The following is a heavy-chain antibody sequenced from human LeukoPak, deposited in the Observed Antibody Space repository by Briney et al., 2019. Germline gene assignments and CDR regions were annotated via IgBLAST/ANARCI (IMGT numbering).Heavy chain of an antibody. CDR1: GFNFEDYT. Sequence: GGSLRLSCVASGFNFEDYTMYWLRQAPGMGLEWVSLIGWDGGSTSYADSVKGRFTISRDNAKNSLYLQMNSLRAEDTAIYYCARERKPADFDYWGQGTLVTVSS. V-gene: IGHV3-43*01. J-gene: IGHJ4*02. CDR3: ARERKPADFDY. CDR2: IGWDGGST.